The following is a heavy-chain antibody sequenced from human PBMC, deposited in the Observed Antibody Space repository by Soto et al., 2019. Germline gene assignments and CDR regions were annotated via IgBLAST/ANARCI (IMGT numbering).Heavy chain of an antibody. J-gene: IGHJ5*02. Sequence: GGSLRLSCAASGFTFSSYAMSWVRQAPGKGLEWVSAISGSGGSTYYADSVEGRFTISRDNSKNTLYLQMNSLRAEDTAVYYCAKDQGDFWSGYYGHNWFDPWGQGTLVTVSS. V-gene: IGHV3-23*01. CDR3: AKDQGDFWSGYYGHNWFDP. CDR1: GFTFSSYA. CDR2: ISGSGGST. D-gene: IGHD3-3*01.